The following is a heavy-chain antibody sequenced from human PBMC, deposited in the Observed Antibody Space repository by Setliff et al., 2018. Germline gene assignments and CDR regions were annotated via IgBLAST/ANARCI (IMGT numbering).Heavy chain of an antibody. CDR2: IYYGGSA. CDR1: GDSMSGYY. D-gene: IGHD3-10*01. CDR3: ARGNMFDGSGRWFDY. V-gene: IGHV4-59*01. Sequence: TSETLSLTCSVSGDSMSGYYWNWIRQSPRKGLEWIGNIYYGGSAKYNPSLKSRATISVDMSKNQFSLRLNSLTAADTAIYYCARGNMFDGSGRWFDYWGQRTLVTVSS. J-gene: IGHJ4*02.